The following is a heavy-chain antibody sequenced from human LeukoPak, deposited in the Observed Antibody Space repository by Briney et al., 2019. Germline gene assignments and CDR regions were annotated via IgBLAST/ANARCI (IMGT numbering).Heavy chain of an antibody. CDR1: GGSIGIYY. CDR3: ARSGGDFWSGSFGYLDY. D-gene: IGHD3-3*01. J-gene: IGHJ4*02. Sequence: KPSETLSLTCTVSGGSIGIYYWSWFRQPAGKGLEWIGRIYITGSTNYNPSLKSRFTMSVDTSKSQFSLWLSSVTAADTAVYYCARSGGDFWSGSFGYLDYWGQGTLVTVSS. CDR2: IYITGST. V-gene: IGHV4-4*07.